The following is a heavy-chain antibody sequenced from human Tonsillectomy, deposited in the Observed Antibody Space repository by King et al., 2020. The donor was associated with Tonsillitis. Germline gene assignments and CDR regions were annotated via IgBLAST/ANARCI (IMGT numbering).Heavy chain of an antibody. CDR2: IENKTDGGPT. CDR1: GFTFSNAW. V-gene: IGHV3-15*04. D-gene: IGHD3-10*01. Sequence: VQLVESGGGLIKPGGSLRLSCAASGFTFSNAWMSWVRQAPGKGLEWVGRIENKTDGGPTDYAAPVKGRFTISRDDSKNTLYLQMNSLKTEDTAVYYCTTDIGDYMFYFDYWGQGTLVTVSS. CDR3: TTDIGDYMFYFDY. J-gene: IGHJ4*02.